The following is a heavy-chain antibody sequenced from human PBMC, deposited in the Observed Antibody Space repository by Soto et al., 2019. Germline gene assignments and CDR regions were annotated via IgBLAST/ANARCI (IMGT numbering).Heavy chain of an antibody. CDR3: AKDRRYYYGSGSRGVGDAFDI. V-gene: IGHV3-33*06. D-gene: IGHD3-10*01. Sequence: GGSLRLSCAASGFTFSSYGMHWVRQAPGKGLEWVAVIWYDGSNKYYADSVKGRFTISRDNSKNTLYLQMNGLRAEDTAVYYCAKDRRYYYGSGSRGVGDAFDIWGQGTMVTVSS. J-gene: IGHJ3*02. CDR1: GFTFSSYG. CDR2: IWYDGSNK.